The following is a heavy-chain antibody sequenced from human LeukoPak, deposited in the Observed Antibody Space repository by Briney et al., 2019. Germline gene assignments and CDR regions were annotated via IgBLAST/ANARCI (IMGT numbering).Heavy chain of an antibody. J-gene: IGHJ6*03. D-gene: IGHD4-23*01. Sequence: PGGSLRLSCAASGFTFDDYGMSWVRQAPGKGLEWVTFIRYDGSNKYYADSVKGRFSISRDNSKNTLYLEMNSLRAEDTAVYYCAKNGGKLHSYYMDVWGKGTTVTISS. CDR2: IRYDGSNK. CDR1: GFTFDDYG. V-gene: IGHV3-30*02. CDR3: AKNGGKLHSYYMDV.